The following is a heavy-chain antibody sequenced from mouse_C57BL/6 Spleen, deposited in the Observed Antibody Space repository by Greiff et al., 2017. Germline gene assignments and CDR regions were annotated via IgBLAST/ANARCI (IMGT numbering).Heavy chain of an antibody. CDR3: ARRDYGSSGDFDY. CDR2: INPCNGGT. V-gene: IGHV1-53*01. J-gene: IGHJ2*02. CDR1: GYTFTSYW. Sequence: VQLQQPGPELVKPGASVKLSCKASGYTFTSYWLHWVKQRPGQGLEWIGNINPCNGGTNYNEKFKSKSTLTVDKSSSTAYMQLSSLTSEDSAVYYCARRDYGSSGDFDYWGQGTSLTVSS. D-gene: IGHD1-1*01.